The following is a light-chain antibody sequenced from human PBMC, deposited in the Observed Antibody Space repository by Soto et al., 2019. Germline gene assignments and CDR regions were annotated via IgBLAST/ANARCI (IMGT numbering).Light chain of an antibody. V-gene: IGLV6-57*04. CDR2: EDN. J-gene: IGLJ3*02. CDR1: SGNIASKY. Sequence: FMLTQPHSVSESPGKTVTISCTRSSGNIASKYVQWYQQRPGSAPATVIYEDNQRLSGVPDRFSGSIDSSSNTASLTISGLTTEDEADYYCQSFDSNNHWVFGGGTKLTVL. CDR3: QSFDSNNHWV.